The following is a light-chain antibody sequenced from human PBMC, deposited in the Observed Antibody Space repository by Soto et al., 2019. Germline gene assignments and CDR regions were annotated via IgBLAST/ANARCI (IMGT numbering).Light chain of an antibody. J-gene: IGLJ1*01. Sequence: QSVLTQPPSVSGAPGHRVTISCTGSSSNIGAGYDVHWYQQLPGTAPKLLIYGNSNRPSGVPDRFSGSKSGTSASLAITGLQAEDEAYYLWQSSGCTLCDVF. CDR2: GNS. CDR3: QSSGCTLCDV. V-gene: IGLV1-40*01. CDR1: SSNIGAGYD.